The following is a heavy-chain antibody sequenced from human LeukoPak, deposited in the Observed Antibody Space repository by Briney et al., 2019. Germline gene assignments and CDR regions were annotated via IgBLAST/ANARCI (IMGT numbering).Heavy chain of an antibody. CDR1: GFTFNDYG. CDR2: ISGSGGST. Sequence: PGGSLKLSCGASGFTFNDYGMPWVRQAPGKGLEWVSAISGSGGSTYYADYVKGRFTISRDNSKNTLYLQMNSLRAEDTAVYYCATHPLWFGGYYFDYWGQGPLVTVPS. CDR3: ATHPLWFGGYYFDY. D-gene: IGHD3-10*01. V-gene: IGHV3-23*01. J-gene: IGHJ4*02.